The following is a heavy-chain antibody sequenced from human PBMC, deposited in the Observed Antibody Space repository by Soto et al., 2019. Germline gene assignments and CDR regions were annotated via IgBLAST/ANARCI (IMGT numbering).Heavy chain of an antibody. V-gene: IGHV1-69*01. Sequence: QAQVVQSGAEVRKPGSSVKLSCKASEGTFNSYAIAWVRQAPGQGLEWMGGIIPYFNTLNYAQKFQDRVTITADDSTNTVYLELSSLRSDDTAVYFCASGASRWYPYFFDSWAQGTLVTVSS. CDR3: ASGASRWYPYFFDS. CDR1: EGTFNSYA. J-gene: IGHJ4*02. CDR2: IIPYFNTL. D-gene: IGHD6-13*01.